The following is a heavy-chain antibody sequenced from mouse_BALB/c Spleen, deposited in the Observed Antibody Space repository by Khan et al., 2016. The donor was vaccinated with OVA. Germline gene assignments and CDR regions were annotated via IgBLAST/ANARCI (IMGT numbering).Heavy chain of an antibody. CDR2: IYPGTGNT. Sequence: QVQLKQSGAELVRPGASVKLSCKTSGYIFTTYWIHWVKQRSGQGLEWIARIYPGTGNTYYSANFKGQATLTADNSSSTAYMQFSSLKSEDSAVDFCAREEALYYFDYWGQGTTLTVSS. CDR3: AREEALYYFDY. CDR1: GYIFTTYW. J-gene: IGHJ2*01. V-gene: IGHV1-76*01. D-gene: IGHD3-2*02.